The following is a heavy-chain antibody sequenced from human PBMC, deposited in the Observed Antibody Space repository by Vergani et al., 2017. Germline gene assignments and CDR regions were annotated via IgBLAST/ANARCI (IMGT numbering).Heavy chain of an antibody. Sequence: QVQLQESGPGLVKPSETLSLTCIVSGGSISSYYWSWIRQPAGKGLEWIRRIYTSESTNYNPSLKIRVTMSVDTSKNQFSLKLSSVTDADTAVYYCAREYSSSVGFFAYWGQGTLVTVSS. V-gene: IGHV4-4*07. CDR2: IYTSEST. J-gene: IGHJ4*02. D-gene: IGHD6-6*01. CDR1: GGSISSYY. CDR3: AREYSSSVGFFAY.